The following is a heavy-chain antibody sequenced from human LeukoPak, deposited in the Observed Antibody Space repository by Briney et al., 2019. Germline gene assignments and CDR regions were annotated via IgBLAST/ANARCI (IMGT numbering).Heavy chain of an antibody. Sequence: PGGSLGLSCAASGFTFSSYGMSWVRQAPGKGLEWVSAISGSGGSTYYADSVKGRFTISRDNSKNTLYLQMNSLRAEDTAVYYCAKGPNDSSGFDWGQGTLVTVSS. CDR2: ISGSGGST. CDR1: GFTFSSYG. CDR3: AKGPNDSSGFD. V-gene: IGHV3-23*01. J-gene: IGHJ4*02. D-gene: IGHD6-19*01.